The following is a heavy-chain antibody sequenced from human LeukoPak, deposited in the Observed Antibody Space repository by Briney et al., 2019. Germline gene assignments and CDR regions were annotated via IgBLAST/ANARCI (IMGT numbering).Heavy chain of an antibody. J-gene: IGHJ4*02. D-gene: IGHD1-20*01. CDR2: ISSNSNHI. CDR1: GFTFNIYS. CDR3: ARELGGLIGTIPPFDS. V-gene: IGHV3-21*01. Sequence: GGSLRLSCAASGFTFNIYSMNWVRQAPGKGLECVSSISSNSNHIYYADSVKGRFTISRDNAKNSLYLQMNSLRAEDTAVYYCARELGGLIGTIPPFDSWGQGTLVTVSS.